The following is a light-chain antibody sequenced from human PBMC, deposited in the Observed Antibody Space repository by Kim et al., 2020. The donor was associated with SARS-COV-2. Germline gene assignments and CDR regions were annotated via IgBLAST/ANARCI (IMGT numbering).Light chain of an antibody. V-gene: IGLV2-23*02. J-gene: IGLJ2*01. CDR1: SSDVGSYNL. Sequence: QSVLTQPASVSGSPGQSITISCTGSSSDVGSYNLVSWYQQHPGKAPKLVIYEVSERPSGVSNRFTGSKSGNTASLTISGLQAEDEADYYCCSYVGSRIFAVFGGGTQLTV. CDR3: CSYVGSRIFAV. CDR2: EVS.